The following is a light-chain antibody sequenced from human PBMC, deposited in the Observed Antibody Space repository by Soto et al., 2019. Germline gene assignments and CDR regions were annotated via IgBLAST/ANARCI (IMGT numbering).Light chain of an antibody. Sequence: ETVLTPSPDTLSLSPGERATLSCRASQTVGVYLAWYQQNAGQAPRLLVYDTSTRATGIPDRFSGSGSGTDFTLTISRLEPEDFAVYYCQQYGSSPWTFGQGTKVDI. CDR2: DTS. J-gene: IGKJ1*01. CDR1: QTVGVY. CDR3: QQYGSSPWT. V-gene: IGKV3-20*01.